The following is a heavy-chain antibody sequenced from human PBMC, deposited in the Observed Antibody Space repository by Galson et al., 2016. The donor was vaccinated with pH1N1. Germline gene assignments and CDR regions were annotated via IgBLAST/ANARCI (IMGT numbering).Heavy chain of an antibody. CDR2: IYPGGGT. J-gene: IGHJ5*02. CDR1: EFLVTDRF. V-gene: IGHV3-53*01. D-gene: IGHD4-17*01. CDR3: ALDTVPNGADH. Sequence: SLRLSCAASEFLVTDRFMSWVRQAPGKRLEWVSIIYPGGGTYYADFAEGRFTISRDTSKNMLFLHMNTLRAEYTALYYCALDTVPNGADHWGQGTLVTVSS.